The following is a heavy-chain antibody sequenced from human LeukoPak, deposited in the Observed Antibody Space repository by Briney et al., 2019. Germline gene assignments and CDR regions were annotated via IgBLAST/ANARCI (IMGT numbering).Heavy chain of an antibody. D-gene: IGHD1-26*01. CDR1: GASISSGGYY. V-gene: IGHV4-31*03. CDR3: ARHFISSRVGAIIAFYI. Sequence: SQTLSPTCTVSGASISSGGYYWSWIRQHPGKGLEWIGYIYYSGSTYYNPSLKSRVTISVDTSKNQFSLKLSSVTAADTAVYYCARHFISSRVGAIIAFYIWGQGTMCTVSS. J-gene: IGHJ3*02. CDR2: IYYSGST.